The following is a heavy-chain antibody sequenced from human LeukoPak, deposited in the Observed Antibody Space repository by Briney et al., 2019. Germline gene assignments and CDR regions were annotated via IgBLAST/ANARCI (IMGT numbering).Heavy chain of an antibody. V-gene: IGHV3-23*01. CDR1: GFTFSSYA. CDR2: ISGSGGST. Sequence: GGSLRLSCAASGFTFSSYAMSWVRQAPGKGLEWVSAISGSGGSTYYADSVKGRFTISGDNSKNTLYLQMNSLRAVDTAVYYCAKDPAIFGVVTNWFDPWGQGTLVTVSS. D-gene: IGHD3-3*01. J-gene: IGHJ5*02. CDR3: AKDPAIFGVVTNWFDP.